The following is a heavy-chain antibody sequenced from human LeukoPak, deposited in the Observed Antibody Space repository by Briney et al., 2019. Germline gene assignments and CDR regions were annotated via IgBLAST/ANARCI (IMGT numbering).Heavy chain of an antibody. D-gene: IGHD2-15*01. CDR1: GFTFSSYG. V-gene: IGHV3-33*01. Sequence: GGSLRLSCAASGFTFSSYGMHWVPQAPGKGLEWGAVIWYDGSNKYYADSVKGRFTISRDNSKNTLYLQMNSLRAEDTAVYYCARDRRIISSLYYYGMDVWGKGTTVTVSS. CDR2: IWYDGSNK. J-gene: IGHJ6*04. CDR3: ARDRRIISSLYYYGMDV.